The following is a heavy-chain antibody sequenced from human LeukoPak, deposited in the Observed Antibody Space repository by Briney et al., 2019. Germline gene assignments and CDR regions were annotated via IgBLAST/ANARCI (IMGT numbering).Heavy chain of an antibody. CDR1: GFTFRSYD. Sequence: PGGSLRLSCGGTGFTFRSYDMHWVRQAPGKGLQWVAGIAYDGSNKDHADAVKGRFTNSRDNSKNSLYLRMNNLRTEETAVYYCARDRHKYNYDGSSYPPYWGQGTLVTVSS. D-gene: IGHD3-22*01. CDR3: ARDRHKYNYDGSSYPPY. CDR2: IAYDGSNK. V-gene: IGHV3-30*04. J-gene: IGHJ4*02.